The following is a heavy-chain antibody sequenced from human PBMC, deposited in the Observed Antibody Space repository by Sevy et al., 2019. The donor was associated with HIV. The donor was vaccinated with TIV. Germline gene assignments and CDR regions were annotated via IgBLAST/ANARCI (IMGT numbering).Heavy chain of an antibody. Sequence: GGSLRLSCVASRFTFSKAWMSWVRQAPGKGLEWVGRIQSKTDGGSTDYAAPVKGRFTISRVDSKNTLYLQMNSLQTEDTGVYFCTSSSGGDSGNEPRSLSDMSYDYGMDVWGQGTTVTVSS. CDR1: RFTFSKAW. CDR2: IQSKTDGGST. V-gene: IGHV3-15*01. CDR3: TSSSGGDSGNEPRSLSDMSYDYGMDV. D-gene: IGHD5-12*01. J-gene: IGHJ6*02.